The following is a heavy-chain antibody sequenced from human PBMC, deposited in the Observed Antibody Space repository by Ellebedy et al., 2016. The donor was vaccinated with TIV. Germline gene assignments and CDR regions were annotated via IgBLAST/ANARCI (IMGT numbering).Heavy chain of an antibody. J-gene: IGHJ5*02. CDR3: AKTKVTGFDP. V-gene: IGHV3-74*01. D-gene: IGHD4-17*01. Sequence: GESLKISCAASGFTFSSSWKHLVRQTPKKGLVLVSRISPDGSGTIYADSVKGRFSVSRDNAKNILYPEMNSLRVEDTAVYYCAKTKVTGFDPWGQGIQVTVSS. CDR2: ISPDGSGT. CDR1: GFTFSSSW.